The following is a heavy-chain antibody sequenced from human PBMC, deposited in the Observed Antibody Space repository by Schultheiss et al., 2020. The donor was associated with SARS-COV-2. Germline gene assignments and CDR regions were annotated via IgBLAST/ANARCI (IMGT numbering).Heavy chain of an antibody. J-gene: IGHJ6*02. Sequence: SETLSLTCTVSGGSISSYYWSWIRQPPGKGLEWIGYIYYSGSTYYNPSLKSRVTISVDTSKNQFSLKLSSVTAADTAVYYCARDTLSSSWYDYYGMDVWGQGTTVTVSS. V-gene: IGHV4-59*01. CDR2: IYYSGST. CDR1: GGSISSYY. CDR3: ARDTLSSSWYDYYGMDV. D-gene: IGHD6-13*01.